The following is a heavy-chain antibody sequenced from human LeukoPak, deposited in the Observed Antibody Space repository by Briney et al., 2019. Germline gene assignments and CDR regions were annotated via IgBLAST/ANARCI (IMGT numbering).Heavy chain of an antibody. CDR1: GFTFSSYG. CDR2: IWYDGSNK. CDR3: AKQTITMVRGVVGEGLDY. D-gene: IGHD3-10*01. V-gene: IGHV3-33*06. J-gene: IGHJ4*02. Sequence: GRSLRLSCAASGFTFSSYGMHWVRQAPGKGLEWVAVIWYDGSNKYYADSVKGRLTISRDSSKNTLYLQMNSLRAEDTAVYYCAKQTITMVRGVVGEGLDYWGQGTLVAVSS.